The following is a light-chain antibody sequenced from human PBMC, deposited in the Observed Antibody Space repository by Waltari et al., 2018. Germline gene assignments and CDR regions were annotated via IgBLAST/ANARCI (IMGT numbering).Light chain of an antibody. CDR3: CSYAGSRTYV. CDR1: SSDGGNFNL. Sequence: QSALTQPASVSGSPGQPITISCTGTSSDGGNFNLVSGYQQHPGKVPKLIIYEVSKRPSGVSNHFSGSKSGNTASLTISGLRAEDEADYYCCSYAGSRTYVFGTGTKVTVL. CDR2: EVS. V-gene: IGLV2-23*02. J-gene: IGLJ1*01.